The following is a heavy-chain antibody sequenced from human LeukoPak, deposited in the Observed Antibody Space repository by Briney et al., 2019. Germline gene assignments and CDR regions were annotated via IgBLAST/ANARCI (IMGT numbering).Heavy chain of an antibody. CDR3: ARALRYCSSTSCSNWFDP. CDR1: GGSISSYH. V-gene: IGHV4-59*01. Sequence: SETLSLTCTVSGGSISSYHWSWIRQPPGKGLEWIGYIYYSGSTNYNPPLKSRVTISVDTSKNQFSLKLSSVTAADTAVYYCARALRYCSSTSCSNWFDPWGQGTLVTVSS. J-gene: IGHJ5*02. D-gene: IGHD2-2*01. CDR2: IYYSGST.